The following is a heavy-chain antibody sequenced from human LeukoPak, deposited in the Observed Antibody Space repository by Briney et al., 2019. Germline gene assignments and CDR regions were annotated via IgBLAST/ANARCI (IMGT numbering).Heavy chain of an antibody. Sequence: GGSLRLSCAASGFTFSNFAMHWVRQAPGKGLEWVAVISYNGRNKYYVDSVKGRFTISRDNSKNTLFLHMNSLRAEDTAVYSCAKGYYGSGSYGWFDYWGQGTLVTVSS. D-gene: IGHD3-10*01. J-gene: IGHJ4*02. CDR2: ISYNGRNK. CDR1: GFTFSNFA. CDR3: AKGYYGSGSYGWFDY. V-gene: IGHV3-30*04.